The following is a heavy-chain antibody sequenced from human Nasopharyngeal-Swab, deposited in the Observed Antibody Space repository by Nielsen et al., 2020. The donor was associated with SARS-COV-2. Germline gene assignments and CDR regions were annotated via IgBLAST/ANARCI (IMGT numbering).Heavy chain of an antibody. V-gene: IGHV3-30*18. J-gene: IGHJ3*02. CDR1: GFTFSSYG. CDR2: ISYDGSNK. CDR3: AKSSGGSPRRAFDI. Sequence: GGSLRLSCAASGFTFSSYGMHWVRQAPGKGLEWVAVISYDGSNKYYADSVKGRFTISRDNSKNTLYLQMNSLRAEDTVVYYCAKSSGGSPRRAFDIWGQGTMVTVSS. D-gene: IGHD2-15*01.